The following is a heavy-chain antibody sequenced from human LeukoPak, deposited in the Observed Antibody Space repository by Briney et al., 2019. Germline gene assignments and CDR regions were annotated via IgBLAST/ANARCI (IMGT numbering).Heavy chain of an antibody. CDR2: MNPKSGNS. Sequence: ASVEVSCKASGNTFTSYDINWVRQATGQGLEWMGWMNPKSGNSGYAQKFQGRVTMTRNTSISTAYMELSSLRSEDTAVYYCTRVPSVRSGTYYYYMDVWGKGTTVTVSS. D-gene: IGHD6-25*01. J-gene: IGHJ6*03. CDR1: GNTFTSYD. V-gene: IGHV1-8*01. CDR3: TRVPSVRSGTYYYYMDV.